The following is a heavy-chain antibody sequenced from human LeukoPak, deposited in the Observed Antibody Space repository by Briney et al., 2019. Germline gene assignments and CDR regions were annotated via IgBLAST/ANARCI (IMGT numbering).Heavy chain of an antibody. CDR2: ISAYNGNT. CDR1: GYTFTSYD. J-gene: IGHJ4*02. V-gene: IGHV1-18*01. D-gene: IGHD3-10*01. Sequence: ASVKVSCKASGYTFTSYDINWVRQAPGQGLEWMGWISAYNGNTNYAQKLQGRVTMTTDTSTSTAYMELRSLRSDDTAVYYCARVGPMVRGAIRRTDYWGQGTLVTVSS. CDR3: ARVGPMVRGAIRRTDY.